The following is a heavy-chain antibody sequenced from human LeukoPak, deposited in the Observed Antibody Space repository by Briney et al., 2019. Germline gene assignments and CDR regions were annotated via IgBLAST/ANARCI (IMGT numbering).Heavy chain of an antibody. J-gene: IGHJ2*01. V-gene: IGHV4-61*02. Sequence: SQTLSLTCTVSGGSISSGSYYWSWIRQPAGKGLEWIGRIYTSGSTNYNPSLKSRVTISVDTSKNQFSLKLSSVTAADTAVYYCATSQKYSSSWYGYFDPWGRGTLVTVSS. D-gene: IGHD6-13*01. CDR2: IYTSGST. CDR1: GGSISSGSYY. CDR3: ATSQKYSSSWYGYFDP.